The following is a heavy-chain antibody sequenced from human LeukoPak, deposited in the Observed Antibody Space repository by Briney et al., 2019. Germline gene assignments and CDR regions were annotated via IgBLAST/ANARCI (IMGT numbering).Heavy chain of an antibody. V-gene: IGHV1-46*03. CDR3: ARHPGVGATTPSWFDP. CDR1: GYTFTSYY. Sequence: ASVKVSCKASGYTFTSYYMHWVRQAPGQGLEWMGIINPSGGSTSYAQKFQGRVTMTRDTSTSTVYMELRSLRSEDTAVYYCARHPGVGATTPSWFDPWGQGTLVTVSS. J-gene: IGHJ5*02. CDR2: INPSGGST. D-gene: IGHD1-26*01.